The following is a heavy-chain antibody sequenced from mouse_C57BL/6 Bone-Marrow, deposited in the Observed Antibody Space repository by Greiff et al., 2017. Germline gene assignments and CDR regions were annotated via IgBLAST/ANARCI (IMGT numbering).Heavy chain of an antibody. CDR1: GFTFSSYG. D-gene: IGHD2-12*01. CDR2: ISSGGSYT. CDR3: ASPIVTPY. Sequence: DVMLVESGGDLVKPGGSLKLSCAASGFTFSSYGMSWVRQTPDKRLEWVATISSGGSYTYYPDSVKGRFTISRDNAKNTLYLQMSSLKSEDTAMYYCASPIVTPYWGQGTLVTVSA. V-gene: IGHV5-6*02. J-gene: IGHJ3*01.